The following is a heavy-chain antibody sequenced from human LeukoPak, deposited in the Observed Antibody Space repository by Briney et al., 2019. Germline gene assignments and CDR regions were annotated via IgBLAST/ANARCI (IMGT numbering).Heavy chain of an antibody. CDR3: VRGGYGPDY. Sequence: GGSLRLSCAASGFTFSTYWMSWARQAPGKGLEWVANIKQDGSVKNYVGSVKGRFTISRDNAKNSLYLQMNSLRADDTAMYYCVRGGYGPDYWGQGTLVTVSS. J-gene: IGHJ4*02. CDR2: IKQDGSVK. D-gene: IGHD5-12*01. CDR1: GFTFSTYW. V-gene: IGHV3-7*03.